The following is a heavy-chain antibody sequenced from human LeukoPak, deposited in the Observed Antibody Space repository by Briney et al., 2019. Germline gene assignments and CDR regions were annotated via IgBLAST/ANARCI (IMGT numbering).Heavy chain of an antibody. J-gene: IGHJ4*02. V-gene: IGHV3-49*04. Sequence: GGSLRLSCTASRFTCCPYAMGWARQAPGKGLGWVGFISSNLYGGTTEYAASVKGRFTISIDDSKSIVYLHMNSLKTEDTAVYYCTIVGSAIDYWGQGTLVSVSS. D-gene: IGHD3-10*01. CDR2: ISSNLYGGTT. CDR3: TIVGSAIDY. CDR1: RFTCCPYA.